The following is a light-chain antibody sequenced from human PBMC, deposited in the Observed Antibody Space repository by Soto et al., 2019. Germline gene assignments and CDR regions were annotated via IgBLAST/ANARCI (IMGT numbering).Light chain of an antibody. J-gene: IGLJ2*01. V-gene: IGLV1-51*01. Sequence: QSVLIQPPSVSAAPGQKVTISCSGASSNIGKNYVSWYQQLPGTAPKLLIFDTNKRPSGIPDRFSGSKSGTSAALDITALQTGDEADYYCGTWDTSLSAVVFGGGTKLTVL. CDR2: DTN. CDR1: SSNIGKNY. CDR3: GTWDTSLSAVV.